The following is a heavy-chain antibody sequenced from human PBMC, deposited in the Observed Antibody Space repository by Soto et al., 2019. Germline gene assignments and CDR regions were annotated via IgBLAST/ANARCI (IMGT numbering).Heavy chain of an antibody. V-gene: IGHV3-30-3*01. CDR1: GFTFSRYP. J-gene: IGHJ6*02. CDR2: ISYDGSNK. CDR3: ARDRLRYNWNDFPYYSYGMDV. Sequence: QAQLVESWGGVVQPGRPLRLSCAASGFTFSRYPMHWVRQAPGKGLEWVAVISYDGSNKYYADSVKGRFTISRDNSKNTLYLQMNSLRAEDTAVYYCARDRLRYNWNDFPYYSYGMDVWGQGTTVTVSS. D-gene: IGHD1-1*01.